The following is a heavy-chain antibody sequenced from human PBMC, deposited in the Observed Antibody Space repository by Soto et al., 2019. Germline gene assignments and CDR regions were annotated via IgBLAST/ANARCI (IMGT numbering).Heavy chain of an antibody. V-gene: IGHV5-10-1*01. D-gene: IGHD1-26*01. CDR1: GYSFTSYW. CDR3: ARQGELLNGMDV. J-gene: IGHJ6*02. CDR2: IDPSDSYT. Sequence: PVESLKISCSGSGYSFTSYWISWVRQMPGKGLEWMGRIDPSDSYTNYSPSFQGHVTISADKSISTAYLQWSSLKASDTAMYYCARQGELLNGMDVWGQGTTVTVSS.